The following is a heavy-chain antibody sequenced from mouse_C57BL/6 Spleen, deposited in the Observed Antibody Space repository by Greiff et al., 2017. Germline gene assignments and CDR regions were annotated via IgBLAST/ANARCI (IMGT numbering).Heavy chain of an antibody. Sequence: EVQGVESGGGLVQPGGSMKLSCVASGFTFSNYWMNWVHQSPEKGLEWVAQIRLKSDNYATHYAESVKGRFTISRDESKSSVYLQMNNLRAEDTGIYYCTGATTGYFDVWGTGTTVTVSS. CDR1: GFTFSNYW. CDR2: IRLKSDNYAT. J-gene: IGHJ1*03. CDR3: TGATTGYFDV. V-gene: IGHV6-3*01. D-gene: IGHD1-1*01.